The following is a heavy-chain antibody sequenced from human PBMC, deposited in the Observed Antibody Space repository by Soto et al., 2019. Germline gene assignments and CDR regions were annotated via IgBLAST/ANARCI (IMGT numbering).Heavy chain of an antibody. CDR3: ARDRIAAARNYYYYGMDV. Sequence: SETLSLTCTVSGGSISSYYLSWIRQPPGKGLEWIGYIYYSGSTNYNPSLKSRVTISVDTSKNQFSLKLSSVTAADTAVYYCARDRIAAARNYYYYGMDVWGQGTTVTV. D-gene: IGHD6-13*01. V-gene: IGHV4-59*01. CDR2: IYYSGST. CDR1: GGSISSYY. J-gene: IGHJ6*02.